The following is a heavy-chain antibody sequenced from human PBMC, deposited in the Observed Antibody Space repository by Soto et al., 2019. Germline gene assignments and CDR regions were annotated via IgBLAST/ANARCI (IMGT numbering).Heavy chain of an antibody. CDR1: GFPCSSYV. V-gene: IGHV3-23*01. CDR3: AKDSNKYSSSLRGRYFDY. Sequence: VQLLESGGGLVQRGGSLRLSCAASGFPCSSYVMSWVRQAPGKGLEWVSGISGGGSNTFYADYVKGRFTISRDNSKHPLLVQMNSLGAEDTAVYYCAKDSNKYSSSLRGRYFDYWGQGIGVTVSS. D-gene: IGHD4-4*01. J-gene: IGHJ4*02. CDR2: ISGGGSNT.